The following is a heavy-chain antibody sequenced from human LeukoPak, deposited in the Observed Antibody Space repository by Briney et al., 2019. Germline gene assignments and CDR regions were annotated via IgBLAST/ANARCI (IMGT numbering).Heavy chain of an antibody. V-gene: IGHV1-69*13. J-gene: IGHJ6*02. CDR2: IIPIFGTT. CDR3: ARVGYDSSGYYYGMDV. D-gene: IGHD3-22*01. Sequence: SVKVSCKASGGTFSSYAISWVRQAPGQGLEWMGGIIPIFGTTNHAQKFQGRVTITADESTSTAYMELSSLRSEDTAVYYCARVGYDSSGYYYGMDVWGQGTTVTVSS. CDR1: GGTFSSYA.